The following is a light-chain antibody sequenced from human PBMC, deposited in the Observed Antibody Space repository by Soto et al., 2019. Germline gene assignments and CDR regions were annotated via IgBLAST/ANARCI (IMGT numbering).Light chain of an antibody. Sequence: DVQMTQSPSSLSASVGDRVTITCRASQDINTWLAWYQQKAEKAPKSLIYAASSLQTGVPSRFSGSPTGTDFTLTISSLQPEDSSNYYCQQYNIYPLTFGGGTKVEIK. CDR1: QDINTW. V-gene: IGKV1D-16*01. CDR3: QQYNIYPLT. CDR2: AAS. J-gene: IGKJ4*01.